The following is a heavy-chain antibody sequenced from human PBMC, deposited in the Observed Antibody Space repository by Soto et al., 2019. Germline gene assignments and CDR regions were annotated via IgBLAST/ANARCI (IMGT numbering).Heavy chain of an antibody. V-gene: IGHV3-30*03. J-gene: IGHJ4*02. CDR3: ATGFGNYSAFGY. CDR2: ISNDGSNK. Sequence: QVHLVESGGGVVQPGRSLRLSCAASGFSFSNYGMHWVRQAPGKGLEWVAFISNDGSNKYYVDSVKGRFTISRDNSKNTLYLQMNSLRAEDTAVYYCATGFGNYSAFGYWGQGTLVTVSS. CDR1: GFSFSNYG. D-gene: IGHD1-26*01.